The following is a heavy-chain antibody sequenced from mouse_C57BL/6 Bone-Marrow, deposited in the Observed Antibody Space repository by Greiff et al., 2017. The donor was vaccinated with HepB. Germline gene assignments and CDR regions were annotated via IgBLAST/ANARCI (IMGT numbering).Heavy chain of an antibody. CDR1: GYTFTDYE. J-gene: IGHJ3*01. D-gene: IGHD2-5*01. V-gene: IGHV1-15*01. Sequence: QVQLKESGAELVRPGASVTLSCKASGYTFTDYEMHWVKQTPVHGLEWIGAIDPETGGTAYNQKFKGKAILTADKSSSTAYMELRSLTSEDSAVYYCTRDSNYERFAYWGQGTLVTVSA. CDR3: TRDSNYERFAY. CDR2: IDPETGGT.